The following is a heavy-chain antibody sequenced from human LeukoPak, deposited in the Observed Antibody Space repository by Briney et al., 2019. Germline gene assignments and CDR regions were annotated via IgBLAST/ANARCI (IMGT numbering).Heavy chain of an antibody. CDR2: INWIGDTT. CDR1: GFTFDDYG. Sequence: PGGSLRLSCAVSGFTFDDYGMTWVRQVPGKGLEWIAEINWIGDTTRYGDSVKGRFTISRDNAKNSLNLQINSLRVEDTAFYYCATNPPGRTYLQDWGQGTLVTVSS. CDR3: ATNPPGRTYLQD. V-gene: IGHV3-20*04. J-gene: IGHJ1*01. D-gene: IGHD1-1*01.